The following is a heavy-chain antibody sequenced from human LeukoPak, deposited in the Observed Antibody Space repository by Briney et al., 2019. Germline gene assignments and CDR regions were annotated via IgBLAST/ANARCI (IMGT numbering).Heavy chain of an antibody. CDR1: GFPFSNYA. Sequence: GGSLRLSCAASGFPFSNYAMNWVRQAPGEGLKWVSTISGSGSSTYYADSVKGRFSISRDNSKNTLYLQMNSLRTEDTAVYYCAKALKRFGDADYWGQGTLVTVSS. V-gene: IGHV3-23*01. CDR2: ISGSGSST. D-gene: IGHD3-3*01. CDR3: AKALKRFGDADY. J-gene: IGHJ4*02.